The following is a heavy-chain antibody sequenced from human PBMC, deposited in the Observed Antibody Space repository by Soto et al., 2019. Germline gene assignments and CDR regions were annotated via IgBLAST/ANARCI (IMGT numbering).Heavy chain of an antibody. CDR1: GYSISSSNW. D-gene: IGHD1-26*01. V-gene: IGHV4-28*01. Sequence: SETLSLTCAVSGYSISSSNWWGWIRQPPGKGLEWIGYIYYSGTTYYNPSLKSRVTMSVDTSKNQFPLKLTSVTAVDTAVYYCARREIQGPIDYWGQGTLVTVSS. J-gene: IGHJ4*02. CDR2: IYYSGTT. CDR3: ARREIQGPIDY.